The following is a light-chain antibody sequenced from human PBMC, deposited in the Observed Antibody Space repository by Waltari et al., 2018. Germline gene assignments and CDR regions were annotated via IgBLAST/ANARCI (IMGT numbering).Light chain of an antibody. Sequence: QLVLTQSPSASASLGASVKLTCTLRIRHINTVIQCLQLRPAKGPRYLMKVNSDGSHNKGDEIPDRFSGSGSGAERYLSISSLQSEDEADYICQTGGHGTWVFGGGTKLTVL. CDR1: IRHINTV. J-gene: IGLJ3*02. CDR2: VNSDGSH. CDR3: QTGGHGTWV. V-gene: IGLV4-69*01.